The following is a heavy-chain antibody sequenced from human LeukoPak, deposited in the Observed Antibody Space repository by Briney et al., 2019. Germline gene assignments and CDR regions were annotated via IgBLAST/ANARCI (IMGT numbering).Heavy chain of an antibody. J-gene: IGHJ4*02. V-gene: IGHV3-23*01. D-gene: IGHD3-22*01. CDR1: GITLSNYG. CDR3: ARRGVVIRVILVGFHKEAYYFGS. CDR2: ISDSGGRT. Sequence: GGSLRLSCAVSGITLSNYGMSWGREAPGEGLEWVAGISDSGGRTNYADSVKGRFTISRDNPKNTLYLQINSLRAEDTAVYFCARRGVVIRVILVGFHKEAYYFGSWGQGALVTVSS.